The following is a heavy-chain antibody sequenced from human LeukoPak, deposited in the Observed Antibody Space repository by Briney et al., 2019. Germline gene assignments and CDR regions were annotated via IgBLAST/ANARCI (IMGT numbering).Heavy chain of an antibody. CDR2: IYHSGST. CDR3: ARASGLGGSSSGAWGAIFDY. Sequence: SETLSLTCAVSGYSISRGYYWGWIRQHSGKRLEWIGSIYHSGSTYSNPSLKSRVTISVDTSKNQFSLKLSSVTAADTAVYYCARASGLGGSSSGAWGAIFDYWGQGTLVTVSA. CDR1: GYSISRGYY. V-gene: IGHV4-38-2*01. J-gene: IGHJ4*02. D-gene: IGHD1-26*01.